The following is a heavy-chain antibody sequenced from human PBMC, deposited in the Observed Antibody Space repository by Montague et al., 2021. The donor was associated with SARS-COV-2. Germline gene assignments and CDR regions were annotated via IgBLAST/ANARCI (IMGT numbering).Heavy chain of an antibody. V-gene: IGHV4-34*01. D-gene: IGHD3-10*01. CDR1: GGSFSTYS. Sequence: SETLFLTCAVHGGSFSTYSWNWIRQPPGKGLEWIGEIHHGGSTNYNPSLKSRVTISADTSKNQFSLKLTSVAAADMAVYYCARLGDGVVPSPILGVGPYYSYYYMDVWGKGTTVTVSS. J-gene: IGHJ6*03. CDR2: IHHGGST. CDR3: ARLGDGVVPSPILGVGPYYSYYYMDV.